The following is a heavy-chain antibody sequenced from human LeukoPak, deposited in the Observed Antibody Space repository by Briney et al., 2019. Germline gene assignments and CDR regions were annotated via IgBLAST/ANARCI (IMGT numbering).Heavy chain of an antibody. D-gene: IGHD6-13*01. Sequence: GGSLRLSCAASGFTFSSYEMNWVRQAPGKGLEWVSYISSSSSTIYYTDSVKGRFTISRDNAKNSLYLQMNSLRAEDTAVYYCARVGPDRIAAAGTCDYWGQGTLVTVSS. CDR3: ARVGPDRIAAAGTCDY. CDR2: ISSSSSTI. V-gene: IGHV3-48*01. J-gene: IGHJ4*02. CDR1: GFTFSSYE.